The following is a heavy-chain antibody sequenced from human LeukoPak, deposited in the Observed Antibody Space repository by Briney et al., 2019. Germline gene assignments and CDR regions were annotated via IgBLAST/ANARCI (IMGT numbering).Heavy chain of an antibody. V-gene: IGHV4-4*07. J-gene: IGHJ4*02. CDR2: VYTSGST. CDR1: GDSISSYY. Sequence: PSETLSLTCTVSGDSISSYYWSWIRQPAGKGLEWIGRVYTSGSTNYSSSLKRRVTMSVDTSKNQFSLKLTSVTAADAAVYYCASTSGYSSSSAFDYWGQGTLVTVSS. CDR3: ASTSGYSSSSAFDY. D-gene: IGHD6-6*01.